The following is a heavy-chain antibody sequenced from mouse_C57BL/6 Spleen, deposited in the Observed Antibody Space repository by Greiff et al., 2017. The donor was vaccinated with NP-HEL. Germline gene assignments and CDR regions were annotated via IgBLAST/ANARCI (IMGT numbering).Heavy chain of an antibody. CDR2: IDPSDSET. CDR1: GYTFTSYW. J-gene: IGHJ2*01. Sequence: VQLQQPGAELVRPGSSVKLSCKASGYTFTSYWMHWVKQRPIQGLEWIGNIDPSDSETHYNQKFKDKATLTVDKSSSTAYMQLSSLTSEDSAVYYCARDSHYYGSSYGYYFDYWGQGTTLTVSS. CDR3: ARDSHYYGSSYGYYFDY. D-gene: IGHD1-1*01. V-gene: IGHV1-52*01.